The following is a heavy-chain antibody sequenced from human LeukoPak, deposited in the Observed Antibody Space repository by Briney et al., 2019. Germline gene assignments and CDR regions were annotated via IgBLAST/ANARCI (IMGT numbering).Heavy chain of an antibody. J-gene: IGHJ4*02. Sequence: SVKVSCKASGGTFSIYAISWVRQAPGQGLELMGRIIPIFGTANYAQKFQGRVTITTDESTSTAYMELSSLRSEDTAVYYCARDRSYYDSSGFLDYWGQGTLVTVSS. CDR1: GGTFSIYA. V-gene: IGHV1-69*05. CDR2: IIPIFGTA. D-gene: IGHD3-22*01. CDR3: ARDRSYYDSSGFLDY.